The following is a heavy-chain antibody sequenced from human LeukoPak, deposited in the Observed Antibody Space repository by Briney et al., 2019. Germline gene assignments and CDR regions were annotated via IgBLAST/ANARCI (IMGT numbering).Heavy chain of an antibody. D-gene: IGHD3-3*01. J-gene: IGHJ4*02. Sequence: PGGSLRLSCAASGFTFSSYSMNWVRQAPGKGLEWVSSISSSSSYIYYADSVKGRFTISRDNAKNSLYLQMNSLRAEDTAVYYCARDQGAYGFWSGYPKRQTQNSPDYWGQGTLVTVSS. CDR1: GFTFSSYS. V-gene: IGHV3-21*01. CDR3: ARDQGAYGFWSGYPKRQTQNSPDY. CDR2: ISSSSSYI.